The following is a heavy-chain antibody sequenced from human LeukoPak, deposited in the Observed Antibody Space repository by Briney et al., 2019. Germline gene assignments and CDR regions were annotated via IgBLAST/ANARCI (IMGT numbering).Heavy chain of an antibody. V-gene: IGHV4-34*01. CDR2: FYQRGST. Sequence: SETVSLICGVYGGSFSGYQWSWMRRPPGKGREGLGEFYQRGSTNYTPSLKSRVTMSVDTSNTQFCWKLNSVTAADTAVYYCARGQSSYRYIATTTKFFDYWGQETLVTVSS. D-gene: IGHD5-12*01. J-gene: IGHJ4*02. CDR3: ARGQSSYRYIATTTKFFDY. CDR1: GGSFSGYQ.